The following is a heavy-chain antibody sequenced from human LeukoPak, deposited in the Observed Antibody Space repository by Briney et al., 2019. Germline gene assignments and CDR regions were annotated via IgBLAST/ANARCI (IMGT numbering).Heavy chain of an antibody. CDR3: ARTGSGSYHIDY. J-gene: IGHJ4*02. V-gene: IGHV3-64*01. Sequence: GGSLRLSSAASGFTFSYYAMHWVRQAPGKGLEYVSAISSNGGSTYYANSVKGRFTISRDNSKNTLNLQMGSLRPEDMAVYYCARTGSGSYHIDYWGQGTLVTVSS. CDR1: GFTFSYYA. CDR2: ISSNGGST. D-gene: IGHD3-10*01.